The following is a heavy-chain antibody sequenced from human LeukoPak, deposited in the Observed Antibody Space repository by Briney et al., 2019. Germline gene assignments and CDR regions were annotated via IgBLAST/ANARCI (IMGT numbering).Heavy chain of an antibody. Sequence: PGGSLRLSCAASGFTFSSYAMSWVRQAPGKGLEWVSAISGSGGSTYYADSVKGRFTISRDNSKNTLYLQMNSLRAEDTAVYYCANFPLAPTGTTRGKDAFDIWGQGTMVTVSS. CDR1: GFTFSSYA. CDR2: ISGSGGST. V-gene: IGHV3-23*01. J-gene: IGHJ3*02. D-gene: IGHD1-7*01. CDR3: ANFPLAPTGTTRGKDAFDI.